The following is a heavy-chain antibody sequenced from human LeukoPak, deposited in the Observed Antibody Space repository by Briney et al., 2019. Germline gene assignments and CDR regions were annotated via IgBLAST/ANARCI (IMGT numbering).Heavy chain of an antibody. J-gene: IGHJ4*02. V-gene: IGHV1-18*01. CDR1: GYTFTSYG. CDR2: ISAYNGNT. Sequence: GASVKVSCKASGYTFTSYGISWVRQAPGQGLEWMGWISAYNGNTNYAQKLQGRVTMTTDTSTSTAYMELRSLRSDDTAVYYCARQGRVFYESSMWEFDYWGQGTLVTVSS. CDR3: ARQGRVFYESSMWEFDY. D-gene: IGHD3-22*01.